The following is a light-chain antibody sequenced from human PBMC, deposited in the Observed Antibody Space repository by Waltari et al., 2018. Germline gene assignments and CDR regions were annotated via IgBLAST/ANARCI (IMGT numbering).Light chain of an antibody. CDR1: QTISRSH. CDR2: VAS. J-gene: IGKJ2*01. CDR3: QQSDSLPGT. V-gene: IGKV3-20*01. Sequence: ETVLTQFPGTLSLSPGDSATLSCRASQTISRSHLAWYQQKPGRSPRLLIYVASKRATGVPDRFSGSGSGTDFSLTISSLEPEDLAVYYCQQSDSLPGTFGQGTKLEIK.